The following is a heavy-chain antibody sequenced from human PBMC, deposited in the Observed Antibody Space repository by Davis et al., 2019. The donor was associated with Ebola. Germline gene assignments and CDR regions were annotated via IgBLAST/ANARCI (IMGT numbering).Heavy chain of an antibody. CDR3: AAIRGFSYSYLDY. CDR1: GYTLTELS. CDR2: FDPEDNET. D-gene: IGHD5-18*01. V-gene: IGHV1-24*01. J-gene: IGHJ4*02. Sequence: ASVKVSCKVSGYTLTELSIHWVRQAPGKGLEWMGGFDPEDNETVYAQKFQGRVTMTEDTSTDTAYMELSSLRSEDTAVYYCAAIRGFSYSYLDYWGQGTLVTVSS.